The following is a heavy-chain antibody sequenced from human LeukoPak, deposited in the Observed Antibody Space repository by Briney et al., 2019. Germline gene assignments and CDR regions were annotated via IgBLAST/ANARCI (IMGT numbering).Heavy chain of an antibody. CDR1: GFTVSSNY. CDR3: ARTAAGMEADY. Sequence: GGSLRLSCAASGFTVSSNYMSWVRQAPGKGLEWVSVIYSGGSTYYADSVKGRFTISRDNSKNTLYLQMNSLRAEDTAVYYCARTAAGMEADYWGQGTLVTVSS. J-gene: IGHJ4*02. V-gene: IGHV3-66*01. D-gene: IGHD6-13*01. CDR2: IYSGGST.